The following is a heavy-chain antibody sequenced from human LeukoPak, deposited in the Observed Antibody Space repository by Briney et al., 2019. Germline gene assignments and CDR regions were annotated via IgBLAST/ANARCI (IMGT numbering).Heavy chain of an antibody. CDR3: AKAFRYYDILTGYRY. Sequence: GGSLRRSCAASGFTFSSYAMSWVRQAPGKGLEWVSAISGSGGSTYYADSVKGRFTISRDNSKNTLYLQMNSLRAEDTAVYYCAKAFRYYDILTGYRYWGQGTLVTVSS. D-gene: IGHD3-9*01. CDR1: GFTFSSYA. J-gene: IGHJ4*02. CDR2: ISGSGGST. V-gene: IGHV3-23*01.